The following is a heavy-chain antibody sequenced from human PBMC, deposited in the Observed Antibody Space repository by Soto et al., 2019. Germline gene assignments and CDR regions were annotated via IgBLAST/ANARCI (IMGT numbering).Heavy chain of an antibody. D-gene: IGHD2-15*01. Sequence: PSETLSLTCTVSGGSISSSSYYWGWIRQPPGKGLEWIGSIYYSGSTYYNPSLKSRVTISVDTSTNQFSLKLSSVTAADTAVYYCARQGASGVVVVAATYFDYWGQGTLVTVSS. CDR1: GGSISSSSYY. J-gene: IGHJ4*02. CDR3: ARQGASGVVVVAATYFDY. V-gene: IGHV4-39*01. CDR2: IYYSGST.